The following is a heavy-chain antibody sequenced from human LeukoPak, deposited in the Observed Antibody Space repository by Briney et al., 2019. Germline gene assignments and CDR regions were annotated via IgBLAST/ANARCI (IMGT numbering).Heavy chain of an antibody. CDR1: GFTFSSYA. CDR3: AKNTQYSGYYDC. CDR2: ISGSGGST. D-gene: IGHD6-6*01. V-gene: IGHV3-23*01. Sequence: PGGSLRLSCAASGFTFSSYAMSWVRQAPGKGLEGVSAISGSGGSTYYADSVKGRFTISRDNSKNTLYLQMNSLRAEDTAVYYCAKNTQYSGYYDCWGQGTLVAVSS. J-gene: IGHJ4*02.